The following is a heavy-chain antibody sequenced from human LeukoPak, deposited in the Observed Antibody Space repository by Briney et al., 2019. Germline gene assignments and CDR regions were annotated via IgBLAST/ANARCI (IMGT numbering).Heavy chain of an antibody. CDR2: IEEDAYEE. CDR3: ARVASYAFDI. V-gene: IGHV3-7*01. J-gene: IGHJ3*02. Sequence: GGSLRLSCAASGFTFSSYWMIWLRHAPGKGLEWVANIEEDAYEEYYVYSVKGRFTISRDNHKNSLYLQMNSLRAEDSGVYYCARVASYAFDIWGAGTMVTVSS. CDR1: GFTFSSYW.